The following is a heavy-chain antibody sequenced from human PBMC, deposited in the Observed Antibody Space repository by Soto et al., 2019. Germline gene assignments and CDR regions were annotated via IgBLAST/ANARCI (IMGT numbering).Heavy chain of an antibody. Sequence: QVQLVESVGGVVQPGMSLRLSCAASGFTFNSYAMHWVRQAPGKGLEWVAVISYDGTNTYSADSVKGRFTISRANSKKTLYLQMTSLRSEDTAVYYFARDGRWGGTSCYKECWLYPWGQGTRV. CDR1: GFTFNSYA. V-gene: IGHV3-30-3*01. J-gene: IGHJ5*02. CDR3: ARDGRWGGTSCYKECWLYP. D-gene: IGHD2-2*02. CDR2: ISYDGTNT.